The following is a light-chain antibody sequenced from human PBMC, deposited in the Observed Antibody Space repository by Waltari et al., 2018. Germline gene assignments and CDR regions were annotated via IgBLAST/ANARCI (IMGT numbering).Light chain of an antibody. CDR1: QSVRSN. J-gene: IGKJ3*01. Sequence: EIVMTQSPATLSVSPGERATLPCRASQSVRSNLAWYQHKPGQAPRLLIYGASTRATGIPARFSGSESGTEFTLTISSLQSEDSAVYYCQHYNNWPLTFGPGTKVDIK. CDR3: QHYNNWPLT. CDR2: GAS. V-gene: IGKV3-15*01.